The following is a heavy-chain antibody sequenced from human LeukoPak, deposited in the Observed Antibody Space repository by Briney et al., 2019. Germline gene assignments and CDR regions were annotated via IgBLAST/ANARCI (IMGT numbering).Heavy chain of an antibody. V-gene: IGHV4-34*01. CDR2: IKHSGST. Sequence: SETLSHTCAVYGGSFSGYYWSWIRQPPGKGLEWIGDIKHSGSTNYNTSLKSRVTISVDTSKNQFSLKLSSVTAADTAVYYCARDGPYYYGSGALRRYYMDVWGKGTTVTVSS. D-gene: IGHD3-10*01. J-gene: IGHJ6*03. CDR1: GGSFSGYY. CDR3: ARDGPYYYGSGALRRYYMDV.